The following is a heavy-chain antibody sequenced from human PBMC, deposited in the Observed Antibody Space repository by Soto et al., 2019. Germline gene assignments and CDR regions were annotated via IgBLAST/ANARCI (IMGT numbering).Heavy chain of an antibody. CDR1: GGSFSGYY. CDR2: INHSGST. J-gene: IGHJ4*02. Sequence: PSETLSLTCAVYGGSFSGYYWSWIRQPPGKGLEWIGEINHSGSTNYNPSLKSRVTISVDTSKNQFSLKLSSVTAADTAVYYCARGPPYYYDSSGYLDYWGQGTLVTVSS. D-gene: IGHD3-22*01. V-gene: IGHV4-34*01. CDR3: ARGPPYYYDSSGYLDY.